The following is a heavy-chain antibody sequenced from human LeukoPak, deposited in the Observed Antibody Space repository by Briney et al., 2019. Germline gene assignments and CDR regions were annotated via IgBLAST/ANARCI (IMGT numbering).Heavy chain of an antibody. V-gene: IGHV4-4*02. CDR1: GGSISSSNW. Sequence: SGTLSLTCAVSGGSISSSNWWGWVRQPPGKGLEWIGEIYHSGSTNYNPSLESRVTISVDKSKNQFSLKLSSVTAADTAVYYCARGSPGYYDSSPDYWGQGTLVTVSS. J-gene: IGHJ4*02. CDR2: IYHSGST. D-gene: IGHD3-22*01. CDR3: ARGSPGYYDSSPDY.